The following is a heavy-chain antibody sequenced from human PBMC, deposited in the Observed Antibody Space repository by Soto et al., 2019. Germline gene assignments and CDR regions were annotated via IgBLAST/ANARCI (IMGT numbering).Heavy chain of an antibody. Sequence: QGQLVQSAAEVKKPGASVKVSCKTSGYTFTSYGISWVRQAPGQGLEWMGWISTYNGNTNYAQKFQGRATMTTDTSTTTAYMELRSLKSDATAVYYCARLLFLEWFDDYWGQGTLVTVSS. D-gene: IGHD3-3*01. V-gene: IGHV1-18*04. CDR1: GYTFTSYG. J-gene: IGHJ4*02. CDR3: ARLLFLEWFDDY. CDR2: ISTYNGNT.